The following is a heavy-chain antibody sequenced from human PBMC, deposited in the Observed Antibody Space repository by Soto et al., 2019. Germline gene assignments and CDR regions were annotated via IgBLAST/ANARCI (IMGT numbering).Heavy chain of an antibody. CDR1: GYTFTSYG. J-gene: IGHJ4*02. V-gene: IGHV1-18*01. CDR2: ISAYNGNT. Sequence: QVPLVQSGAEVKKPGASVKVSCKASGYTFTSYGISWVRQAPGQGLEWMGWISAYNGNTNYAQKLQGRVTMTTDTSTSTAYMELRSLRSDDTAVYYCAREVTGVVPADLYYFDYWGQGTLVTVSS. CDR3: AREVTGVVPADLYYFDY. D-gene: IGHD2-2*01.